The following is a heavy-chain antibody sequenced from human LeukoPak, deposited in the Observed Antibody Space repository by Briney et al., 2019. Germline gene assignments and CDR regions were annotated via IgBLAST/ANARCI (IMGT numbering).Heavy chain of an antibody. CDR1: GFTFSNAW. CDR3: TTDLGYCSSTSCPYYYYYYYMDV. D-gene: IGHD2-2*01. J-gene: IGHJ6*03. Sequence: PGGSLRLSCAASGFTFSNAWMSWVRQAPGKGLEWVGRIKSKTDGGTTDYAAPVKGRFTISRDDSKNTLYLQMNSLKTEDTAVYYCTTDLGYCSSTSCPYYYYYYYMDVWGKGTTVTVSS. CDR2: IKSKTDGGTT. V-gene: IGHV3-15*01.